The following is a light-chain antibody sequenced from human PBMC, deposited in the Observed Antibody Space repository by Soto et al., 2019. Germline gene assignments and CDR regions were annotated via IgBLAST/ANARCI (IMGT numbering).Light chain of an antibody. CDR2: DVS. CDR3: CSYAGTYTWV. CDR1: SSDVGGYNS. V-gene: IGLV2-11*01. J-gene: IGLJ3*02. Sequence: QSALTQPRSVSGYPGQSVTISCTGTSSDVGGYNSVSWYQQYPGKAPKLMIYDVSKRPSGVPDRFSGSKSGNAASLTISGLQAEDEADYYCCSYAGTYTWVFGGGTKLTVL.